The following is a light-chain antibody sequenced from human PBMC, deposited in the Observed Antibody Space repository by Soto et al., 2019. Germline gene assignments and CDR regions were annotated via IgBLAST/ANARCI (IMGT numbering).Light chain of an antibody. CDR3: HQYNNWPRT. J-gene: IGKJ1*01. CDR1: QSVGTD. V-gene: IGKV3-15*01. Sequence: VVMTQSPATLSVSPGERATLSCTASQSVGTDLAWYQQKPGQAPRLLIYDASARVTDIPARFSGSGSGTEFSLTISSLQSEDFAVYYCHQYNNWPRTFGQGTKVEIK. CDR2: DAS.